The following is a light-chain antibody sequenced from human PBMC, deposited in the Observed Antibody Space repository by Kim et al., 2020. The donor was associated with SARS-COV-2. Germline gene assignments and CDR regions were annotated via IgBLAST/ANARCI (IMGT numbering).Light chain of an antibody. CDR1: QSISSY. CDR2: AAS. J-gene: IGKJ2*02. V-gene: IGKV1-39*01. CDR3: QQSYNTPRT. Sequence: ASVGDRVTITCRASQSISSYLNWYQQKPGKAPKLLIYAASSLQSGVPSRFSGSGSGTDFTLTISSLQPEDFATYYCQQSYNTPRTFGQGTKLEI.